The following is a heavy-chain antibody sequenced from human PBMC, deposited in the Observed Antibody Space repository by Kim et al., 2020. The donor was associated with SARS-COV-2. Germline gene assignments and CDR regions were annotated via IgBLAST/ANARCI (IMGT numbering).Heavy chain of an antibody. CDR3: AKHNILTYYYPSIDY. V-gene: IGHV3-23*01. J-gene: IGHJ4*02. D-gene: IGHD3-9*01. CDR1: GFIFSNYA. Sequence: GGSLRLSCAASGFIFSNYAMSWVRQAPGKGLEWVSSISGNTDNTHYADSVKGRFTISRDDSKNTLYLQMNSLRADDTALYYCAKHNILTYYYPSIDYWGQGMLVTVSS. CDR2: ISGNTDNT.